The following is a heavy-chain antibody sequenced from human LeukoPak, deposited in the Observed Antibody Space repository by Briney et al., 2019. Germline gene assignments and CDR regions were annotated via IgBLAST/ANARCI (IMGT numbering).Heavy chain of an antibody. CDR2: ISSSGTTK. J-gene: IGHJ4*02. D-gene: IGHD3-22*01. V-gene: IGHV3-48*03. CDR3: ARVDSSGYFYWPDY. CDR1: GFTFINYE. Sequence: GGSLRLSCAASGFTFINYEMSWVRQAPGKGLGWVSFISSSGTTKYYADSVKGRFTISRDNAKNSLYLQMNSLRAEDTAAYYCARVDSSGYFYWPDYWGQGTLVTVSA.